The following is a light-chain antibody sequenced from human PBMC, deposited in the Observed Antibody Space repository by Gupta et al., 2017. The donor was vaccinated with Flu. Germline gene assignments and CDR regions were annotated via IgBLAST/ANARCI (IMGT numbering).Light chain of an antibody. J-gene: IGKJ3*01. V-gene: IGKV1-9*01. CDR3: EQSDTYPFT. Sequence: PSFMTASVGDRVPITCRASQGIGRYLAWYQQKPGRAPKLMIYATSTLQSGVPSRFSGSGSGTEFTLTIDSLQPEDFANYYCEQSDTYPFTFGPGTKLDVK. CDR1: QGIGRY. CDR2: ATS.